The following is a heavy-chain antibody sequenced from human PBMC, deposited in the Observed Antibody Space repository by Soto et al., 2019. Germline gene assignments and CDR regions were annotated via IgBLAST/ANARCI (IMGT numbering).Heavy chain of an antibody. CDR3: TRDTYSGYDHYYYGMDV. D-gene: IGHD5-12*01. V-gene: IGHV3-49*03. J-gene: IGHJ6*02. Sequence: GGSLRLSCTASGFTFGDYAMSWFRQAPGKGLDWVGFIRSKAYGGTTEYAASVKGRFTISRDDSKSIAYLQMNSLKTEDTAVYYCTRDTYSGYDHYYYGMDVWGQGTTVTVSS. CDR1: GFTFGDYA. CDR2: IRSKAYGGTT.